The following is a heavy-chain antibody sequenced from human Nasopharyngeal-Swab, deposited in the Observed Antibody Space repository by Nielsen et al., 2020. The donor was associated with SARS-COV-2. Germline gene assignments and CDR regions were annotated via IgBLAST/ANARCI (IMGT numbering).Heavy chain of an antibody. CDR1: GFTLDDYS. Sequence: SLKISCAASGFTLDDYSMHWVLQAPGKGLEWVSGISWNSGSTGYADSVKGRFTISRDNAKNSLYLQMNSLRAEDTALYYCAKGVKYDFWSGTWGDWGQGTLVTVSS. J-gene: IGHJ4*02. CDR3: AKGVKYDFWSGTWGD. CDR2: ISWNSGST. D-gene: IGHD3-3*01. V-gene: IGHV3-9*01.